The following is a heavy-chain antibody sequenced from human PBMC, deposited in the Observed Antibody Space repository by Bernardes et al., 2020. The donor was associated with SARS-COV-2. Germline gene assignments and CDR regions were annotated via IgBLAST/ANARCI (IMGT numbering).Heavy chain of an antibody. V-gene: IGHV4-30-2*01. CDR2: NYQSGTT. CDR3: ARGTLTSRATYYFDY. Sequence: SETLSLTCAVSGGSISSDDYSWSWIRQPPGKGLEWIVYNYQSGTTYYNPSLKSRVTISLDSSKTHFSLNLSSVTAADTAMYYCARGTLTSRATYYFDYWGQGTLVTVSS. CDR1: GGSISSDDYS. J-gene: IGHJ4*02.